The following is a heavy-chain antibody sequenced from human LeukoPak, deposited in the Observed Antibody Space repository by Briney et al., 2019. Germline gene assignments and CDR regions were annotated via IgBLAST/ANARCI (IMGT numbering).Heavy chain of an antibody. CDR3: AKDGSTYYYYMDV. J-gene: IGHJ6*03. Sequence: PGRSLRLSCAASGFTFDDYAMHWVRQAPGKGLEWVSGISWNSGSIGYADSVKGRFTISRDNAKNSLYLQMNSLRAEDTALYYCAKDGSTYYYYMDVWGKGTTVTVSS. V-gene: IGHV3-9*01. CDR2: ISWNSGSI. CDR1: GFTFDDYA.